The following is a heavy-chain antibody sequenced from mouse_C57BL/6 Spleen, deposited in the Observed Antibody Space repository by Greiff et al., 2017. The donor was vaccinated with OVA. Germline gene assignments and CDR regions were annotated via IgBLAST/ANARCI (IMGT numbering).Heavy chain of an antibody. D-gene: IGHD1-1*01. CDR2: ISDGGSYT. J-gene: IGHJ1*03. CDR3: ARSDYGSSYGYFDV. V-gene: IGHV5-4*01. CDR1: GFTFSSYA. Sequence: EVQLEESGGGLVKPGGSLKLSCAASGFTFSSYAMSWVRQTPEKRLEWVATISDGGSYTYYPDNVKGRFTISRDNAKNNLYLHMSHLKSEDTAMYYCARSDYGSSYGYFDVWGTGTTVTVAS.